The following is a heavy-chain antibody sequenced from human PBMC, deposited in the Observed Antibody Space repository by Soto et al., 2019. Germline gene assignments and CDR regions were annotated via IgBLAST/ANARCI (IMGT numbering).Heavy chain of an antibody. CDR3: ARSPDLRVPAAIGWFAP. CDR1: GFTFSDYY. J-gene: IGHJ5*02. V-gene: IGHV3-11*06. CDR2: ISSSSYT. D-gene: IGHD2-2*01. Sequence: PGGSLRLSCAASGFTFSDYYMSWIRQAPGKGLEWVSYISSSSYTNYADSVKGRFTISRDNAKNSLYLQMNSLRAEDTAVYYCARSPDLRVPAAIGWFAPWGQGTLVPVSS.